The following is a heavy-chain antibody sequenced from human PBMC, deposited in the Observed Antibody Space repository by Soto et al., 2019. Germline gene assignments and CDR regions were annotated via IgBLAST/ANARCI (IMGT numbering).Heavy chain of an antibody. J-gene: IGHJ4*02. CDR2: INQDGSAK. CDR3: GRGFGGTH. D-gene: IGHD2-15*01. Sequence: EVQLMESGGGLVQPGGSLRLSCAASGFTFNNYYMVWVRQAPGRGLEWVANINQDGSAKYYVDSVKGRFTISRDNAKSSLYLQIHSLRAEDTATYYCGRGFGGTHWGQGSLVTVSS. CDR1: GFTFNNYY. V-gene: IGHV3-7*05.